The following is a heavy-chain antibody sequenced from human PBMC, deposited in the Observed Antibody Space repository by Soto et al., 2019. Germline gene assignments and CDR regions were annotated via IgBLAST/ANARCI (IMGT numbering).Heavy chain of an antibody. CDR3: ARDRAIAASGPDY. CDR2: ISTYNGHT. CDR1: DYTFTTYG. D-gene: IGHD6-6*01. V-gene: IGHV1-18*01. Sequence: ASVKVSCKASDYTFTTYGISCVRQAPGQGLEWMGWISTYNGHTSYAQKMQGRVTMTTDTSTSTAYMELRSLTSDDTAVYYCARDRAIAASGPDYWGQGTLVTVSS. J-gene: IGHJ4*02.